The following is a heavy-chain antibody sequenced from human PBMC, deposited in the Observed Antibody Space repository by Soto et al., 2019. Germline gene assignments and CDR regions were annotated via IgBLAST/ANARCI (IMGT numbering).Heavy chain of an antibody. J-gene: IGHJ5*02. Sequence: QVQLQESGPGLVKPSQTLSLTCTVSGGSISSGGYYWSWIRQHPGKGLEWIGYIYYSGSTYYNPSLKSRVTISVDTSKNQFSLKLSSVTAADTAVYYCARDNRDSNYDWFDPWGQGTLVTVSS. V-gene: IGHV4-31*03. D-gene: IGHD4-4*01. CDR1: GGSISSGGYY. CDR2: IYYSGST. CDR3: ARDNRDSNYDWFDP.